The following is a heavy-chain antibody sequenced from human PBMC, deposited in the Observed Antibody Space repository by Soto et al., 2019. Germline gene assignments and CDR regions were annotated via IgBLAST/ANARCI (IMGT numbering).Heavy chain of an antibody. CDR2: IYPGDSDT. CDR3: ARHLAVAARYGMDV. J-gene: IGHJ6*02. CDR1: WYSLTSYW. V-gene: IGHV5-51*01. D-gene: IGHD6-19*01. Sequence: GESLKVSCKGSWYSLTSYWIGRVRQMPGKGLEWMGIIYPGDSDTRYSPSFQGQVTISADKSISTAYLQWSSLKASDTAMYYCARHLAVAARYGMDVWGQGTTVTVSS.